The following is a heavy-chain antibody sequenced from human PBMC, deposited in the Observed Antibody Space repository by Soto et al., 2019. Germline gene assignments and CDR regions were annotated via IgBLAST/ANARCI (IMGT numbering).Heavy chain of an antibody. CDR3: AKVSYYDNRGYFDF. CDR2: ISGSGGST. Sequence: GGSLRLSCAASGFTFSSYAMSWVRQAPGKGLEWVSAISGSGGSTYYADSVKGRFTISRDNSKNTVYLQMNSLRAEDTAVYYCAKVSYYDNRGYFDFWGQGTLVTVSS. V-gene: IGHV3-23*01. J-gene: IGHJ4*02. CDR1: GFTFSSYA. D-gene: IGHD3-22*01.